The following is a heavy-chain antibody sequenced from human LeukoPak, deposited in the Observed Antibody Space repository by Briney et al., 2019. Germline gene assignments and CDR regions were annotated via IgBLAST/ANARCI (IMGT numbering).Heavy chain of an antibody. V-gene: IGHV4-59*01. CDR1: GGSISSNY. D-gene: IGHD2-15*01. CDR2: IHYRGST. Sequence: PSETLSLTCTVSGGSISSNYWSWIRQPPGKGLEWIGYIHYRGSTNYNPSLKSRVTISVDTSKNQFSLRLSSVTAADTAVYYCASRRVYCSGGSCWFDPWGQGTLVTVSS. J-gene: IGHJ5*02. CDR3: ASRRVYCSGGSCWFDP.